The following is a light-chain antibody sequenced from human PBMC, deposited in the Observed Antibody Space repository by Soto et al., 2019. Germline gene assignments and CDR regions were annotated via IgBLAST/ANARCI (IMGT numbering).Light chain of an antibody. V-gene: IGLV2-14*03. Sequence: QSALTQPASVSGSPGQSITIPCTGTSSDVGDYHYVSWYQQHPGKAPKLMIYDVSYRPSGVSNRFAGSKSGDTASLTISGLQAEDEADYYCSSYTTRSTVLFGGGTKLTVL. CDR3: SSYTTRSTVL. CDR1: SSDVGDYHY. J-gene: IGLJ2*01. CDR2: DVS.